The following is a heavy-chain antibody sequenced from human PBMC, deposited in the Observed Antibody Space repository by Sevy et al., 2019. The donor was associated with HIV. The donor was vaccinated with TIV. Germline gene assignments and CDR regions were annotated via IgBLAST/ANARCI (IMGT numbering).Heavy chain of an antibody. V-gene: IGHV4-61*02. CDR3: RGYCSGGSCYSGAFDI. Sequence: SETLSLTCTVSGGSISSGSYYWSWIRQPAGKGLEWIGRIYTSGSTNYHPSLKSRVTISVDTSKNQFSLKLSSVTAADTAVYYCRGYCSGGSCYSGAFDIWGQGTMVTVSS. CDR2: IYTSGST. J-gene: IGHJ3*02. D-gene: IGHD2-15*01. CDR1: GGSISSGSYY.